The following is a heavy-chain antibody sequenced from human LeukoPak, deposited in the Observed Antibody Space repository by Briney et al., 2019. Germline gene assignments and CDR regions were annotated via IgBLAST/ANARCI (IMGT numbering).Heavy chain of an antibody. CDR1: GGTFSSYT. V-gene: IGHV1-69*16. CDR3: ARAQGNDAFDI. D-gene: IGHD3-10*01. Sequence: SVKVSCKAYGGTFSSYTVGWVRQAPGQGLEWMGGVLPLLGTPSYAQKFQGRLTITTDESTSTVYLELSSLRSADTAVYYYARAQGNDAFDIWGQGTMVTVSS. CDR2: VLPLLGTP. J-gene: IGHJ3*02.